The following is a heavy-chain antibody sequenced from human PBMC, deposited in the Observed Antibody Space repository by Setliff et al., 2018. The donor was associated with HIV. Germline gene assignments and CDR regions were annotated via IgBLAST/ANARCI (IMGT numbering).Heavy chain of an antibody. J-gene: IGHJ2*01. CDR2: IIPVSGTA. Sequence: SVKVSCKASGGTFSTYAINWVRQAPGQGLEWLGGIIPVSGTANYAERFQDRVTISTDESKTSVYLQVSSLTSEDTAVYYCARPSAGGGYNYWYFDLWGRGTLVTV. CDR3: ARPSAGGGYNYWYFDL. D-gene: IGHD5-12*01. CDR1: GGTFSTYA. V-gene: IGHV1-69*05.